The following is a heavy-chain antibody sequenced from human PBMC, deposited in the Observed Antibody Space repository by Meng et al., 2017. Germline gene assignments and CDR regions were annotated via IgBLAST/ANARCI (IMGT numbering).Heavy chain of an antibody. CDR2: IYTSGST. J-gene: IGHJ5*02. D-gene: IGHD5-12*01. CDR3: ARGVLGGYARGHWFDP. Sequence: SETLSLTCTVSGGSISSGSYYWSWIRQPAGKGLEWIGRIYTSGSTNYNPSLKCRVTISVDTSKNQFSLKLSSVTAADTAVYYCARGVLGGYARGHWFDPWGQGTLVTVSS. V-gene: IGHV4-61*02. CDR1: GGSISSGSYY.